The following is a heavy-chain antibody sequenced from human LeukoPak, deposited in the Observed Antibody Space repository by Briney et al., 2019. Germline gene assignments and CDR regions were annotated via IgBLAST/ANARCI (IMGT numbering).Heavy chain of an antibody. CDR2: VNPNSGNT. CDR3: ARTYARPGYYYYGMDV. CDR1: GYTFTSYD. Sequence: ASVKVSCKASGYTFTSYDINWVRQATGQGLEWMGWVNPNSGNTGYAQKFQGRVTMTRSTSISTAYMELSSLRSEDTAVYYCARTYARPGYYYYGMDVWGQGTSVTVSS. J-gene: IGHJ6*02. D-gene: IGHD1-14*01. V-gene: IGHV1-8*01.